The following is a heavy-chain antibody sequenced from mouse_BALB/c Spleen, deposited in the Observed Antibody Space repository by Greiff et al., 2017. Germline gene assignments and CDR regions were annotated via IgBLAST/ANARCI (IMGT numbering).Heavy chain of an antibody. CDR3: ARARDGVYAMDY. D-gene: IGHD1-2*01. CDR2: IYPGDGDT. CDR1: GYAFSSYW. V-gene: IGHV1-80*01. J-gene: IGHJ4*01. Sequence: VKLVESGAELVRPGSSVKISCKASGYAFSSYWMNWVKQRPGQGLEWIGQIYPGDGDTNYNGKFKGKATLTADKSSSTAYMQLSSLTSEDSAVYFCARARDGVYAMDYWGQGTSVTVSS.